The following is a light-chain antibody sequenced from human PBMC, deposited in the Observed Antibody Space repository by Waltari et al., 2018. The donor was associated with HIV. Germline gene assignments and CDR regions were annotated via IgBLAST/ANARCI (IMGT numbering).Light chain of an antibody. CDR2: EVS. CDR1: SNDIGLYNY. J-gene: IGLJ2*01. V-gene: IGLV2-8*01. CDR3: SSFAGNDFFV. Sequence: QSALTQPPSASGSPGETVTLSCTGTSNDIGLYNYVSWFQQHPGKVPKLVMFEVSPRPSGVPDRFSGSKSGYTASLTVSGLQPDYEADYFCSSFAGNDFFVFCGGTSLTVL.